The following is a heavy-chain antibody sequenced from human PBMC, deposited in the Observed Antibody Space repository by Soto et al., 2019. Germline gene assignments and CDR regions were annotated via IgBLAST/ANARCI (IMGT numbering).Heavy chain of an antibody. Sequence: GGSLRLSCAACGFTFSGYGMHWVRQAPGKGLEWVAVIWYDGSNKYYADSVKGRFTISRDNSKNTLYLQMNSLRAEDTAVYYCARDGRYCSSTSCYEGDLEYYYMDVWGKGTTVTVSS. CDR1: GFTFSGYG. V-gene: IGHV3-33*01. J-gene: IGHJ6*03. CDR2: IWYDGSNK. D-gene: IGHD2-2*01. CDR3: ARDGRYCSSTSCYEGDLEYYYMDV.